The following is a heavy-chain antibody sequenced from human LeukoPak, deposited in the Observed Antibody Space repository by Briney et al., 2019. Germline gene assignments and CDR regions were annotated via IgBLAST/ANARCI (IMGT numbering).Heavy chain of an antibody. CDR2: ISSSSSYI. Sequence: GGSLRLSCAASGFAFNYAWVSWVRQAPGKGLEWVSSISSSSSYIYYADSVKGRFTISRDNAKNSLYLQMNSLRAEDTAFYYCAKAGGGYCTNGVCLAPWNWGQGTLVTVSS. CDR3: AKAGGGYCTNGVCLAPWN. D-gene: IGHD2-8*01. V-gene: IGHV3-21*01. CDR1: GFAFNYAW. J-gene: IGHJ4*02.